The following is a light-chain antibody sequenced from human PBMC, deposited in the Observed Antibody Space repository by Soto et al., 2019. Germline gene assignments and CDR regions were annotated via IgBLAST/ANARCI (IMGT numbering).Light chain of an antibody. V-gene: IGKV4-1*01. J-gene: IGKJ5*01. CDR1: QSVLYSSHNKNY. CDR2: WAS. Sequence: DIVMTQSPESLAVSLGERATINCKSSQSVLYSSHNKNYLNWYQQKPGQPPKLLIYWASIRESGVPDRFSGSWSGTDFTLTISSVQAEDVAVYYCQQYYDSPLTFGQWTRLEIK. CDR3: QQYYDSPLT.